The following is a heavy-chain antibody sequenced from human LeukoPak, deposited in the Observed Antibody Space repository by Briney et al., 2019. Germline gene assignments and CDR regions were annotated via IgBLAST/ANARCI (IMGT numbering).Heavy chain of an antibody. CDR3: ARVFRHSSSWYSAGDAFDI. Sequence: ASVKVPCKASGYTFTSYGISWVRQAPGQGLEWMGWISAYNGNTNYAQKLQGRVTMTTDTSTSTAYMELRSLRSDDTAVYYCARVFRHSSSWYSAGDAFDIWGQGTMVTVAS. J-gene: IGHJ3*02. CDR2: ISAYNGNT. CDR1: GYTFTSYG. D-gene: IGHD6-13*01. V-gene: IGHV1-18*01.